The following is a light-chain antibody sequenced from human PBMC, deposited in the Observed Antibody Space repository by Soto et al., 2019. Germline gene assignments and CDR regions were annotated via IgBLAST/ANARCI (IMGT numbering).Light chain of an antibody. CDR2: WAS. CDR3: QQYYTPSWT. V-gene: IGKV4-1*01. CDR1: QSVLYSSNNKNY. Sequence: DIVMTQSPDSLAVSLGERATINCKSSQSVLYSSNNKNYLAWYQQKPGQPPKLLFYWASTRESGVPDRFSGSGSGTDFTLTISSLQAEDVAVYYCQQYYTPSWTFGQGTKVDIK. J-gene: IGKJ1*01.